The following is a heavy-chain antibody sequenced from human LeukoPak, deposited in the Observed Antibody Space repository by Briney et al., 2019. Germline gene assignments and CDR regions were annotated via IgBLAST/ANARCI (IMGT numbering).Heavy chain of an antibody. V-gene: IGHV3-23*01. J-gene: IGHJ4*02. CDR1: GFTFDDYG. Sequence: GGSLRLSCAASGFTFDDYGMSWVRQAPGKGLEWVSAISGSGGSTYYADSVKGRFTISRDNSKNTLYLQMNSLRAEHTAVYYCARTVGATDYWGQGTLVTVSS. CDR3: ARTVGATDY. D-gene: IGHD1-26*01. CDR2: ISGSGGST.